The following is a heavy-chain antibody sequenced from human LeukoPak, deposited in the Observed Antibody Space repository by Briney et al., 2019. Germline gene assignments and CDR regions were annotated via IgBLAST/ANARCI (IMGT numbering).Heavy chain of an antibody. V-gene: IGHV4-39*07. CDR3: ARSALYGEDDY. D-gene: IGHD4-17*01. Sequence: SETLSLTCTVSGVSISSSTYYWGWIRQPPGKGLEWIVRIYYRGNSYYNPSHRSRSTISVDTSKNQFSLKLTSVTDAKTAIYYCARSALYGEDDYWGQGTLVTVSS. CDR1: GVSISSSTYY. J-gene: IGHJ4*02. CDR2: IYYRGNS.